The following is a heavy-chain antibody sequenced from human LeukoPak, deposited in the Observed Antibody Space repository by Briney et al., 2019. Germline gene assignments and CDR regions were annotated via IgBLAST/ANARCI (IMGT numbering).Heavy chain of an antibody. Sequence: PSETLSLTCSVSGASFSTNYWSCVRQPPGRGLEWIGYVFDSGSTNYNPSLKSRVTISVDTSTKQFSLRLSSVTAADTAVYYCARLYQQSKWKYYYYYMDVWGKGTAVTVSS. CDR1: GASFSTNY. J-gene: IGHJ6*03. V-gene: IGHV4-59*01. D-gene: IGHD1-1*01. CDR3: ARLYQQSKWKYYYYYMDV. CDR2: VFDSGST.